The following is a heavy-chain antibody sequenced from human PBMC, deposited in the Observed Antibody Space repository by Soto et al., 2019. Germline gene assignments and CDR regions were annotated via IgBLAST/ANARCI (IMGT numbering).Heavy chain of an antibody. CDR1: GYSFTSYW. J-gene: IGHJ6*02. Sequence: GDSLKISCKGSGYSFTSYWISWVRQMPGKGLEWMGRIDPSDSYTNYSPSFQGHVTISADKSISTAYLQWSSLKASDTAMYYCARLVVTAPYYYYGMDVWGQGTTVTAP. CDR2: IDPSDSYT. CDR3: ARLVVTAPYYYYGMDV. V-gene: IGHV5-10-1*01. D-gene: IGHD2-21*02.